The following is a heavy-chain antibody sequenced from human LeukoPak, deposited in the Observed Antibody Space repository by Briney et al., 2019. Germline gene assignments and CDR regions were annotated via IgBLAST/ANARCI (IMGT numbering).Heavy chain of an antibody. D-gene: IGHD6-19*01. Sequence: SGPTLVNPTQTLTLTCTFSGFSLTTNGMCVAWIRQPPGKALEWLARIDWDNEEYYSTSLKTRLTISKDTSKNQVVLTMTNMDPLDTATYYCARIRTSGWKSLDYWGQGTLVTVSS. CDR1: GFSLTTNGMC. CDR2: IDWDNEE. J-gene: IGHJ4*02. CDR3: ARIRTSGWKSLDY. V-gene: IGHV2-70*11.